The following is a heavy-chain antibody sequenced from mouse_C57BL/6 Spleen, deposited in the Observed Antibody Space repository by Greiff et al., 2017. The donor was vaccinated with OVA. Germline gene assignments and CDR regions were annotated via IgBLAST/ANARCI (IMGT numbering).Heavy chain of an antibody. CDR3: ARGGNYGYDRYFDV. V-gene: IGHV3-8*01. D-gene: IGHD2-2*01. Sequence: VQLQESGPGLAKPSQTLSLTCSVTGYSITSDYWNWIRKFPGNKLEYMGYISYSGSTYSTPSLNSRIAITRDTSKNQYYLQLNSVTTEDTATYYGARGGNYGYDRYFDVWGTGTTVTVSS. CDR1: GYSITSDY. CDR2: ISYSGST. J-gene: IGHJ1*03.